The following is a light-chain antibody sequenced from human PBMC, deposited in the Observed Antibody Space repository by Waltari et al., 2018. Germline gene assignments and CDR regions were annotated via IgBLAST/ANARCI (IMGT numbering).Light chain of an antibody. Sequence: DIVMTQSPDSLAVSLGERATINCKSSQSVLSRPNNKHYLGWYPQKPGQPPKLLISWASSRESGVPDRFRGSGSGTDFTLTISSLQAEDVAVYYCQQCYSSPYTFGQGTKLEIK. V-gene: IGKV4-1*01. CDR3: QQCYSSPYT. J-gene: IGKJ2*01. CDR2: WAS. CDR1: QSVLSRPNNKHY.